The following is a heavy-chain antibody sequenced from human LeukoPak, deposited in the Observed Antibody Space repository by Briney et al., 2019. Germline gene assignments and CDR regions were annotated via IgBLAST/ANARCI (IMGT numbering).Heavy chain of an antibody. V-gene: IGHV3-43*02. CDR3: AKDADHYDSSGYDY. Sequence: GGSLRLSRAASRFTLDDYAMHWVRPAPGKGLEWVSLISGDGGSTYYADSVKGRFTISRDNSKNSLYLQMNSLRTEDTALYYCAKDADHYDSSGYDYWGQGTLVTVSS. D-gene: IGHD3-22*01. CDR2: ISGDGGST. J-gene: IGHJ4*02. CDR1: RFTLDDYA.